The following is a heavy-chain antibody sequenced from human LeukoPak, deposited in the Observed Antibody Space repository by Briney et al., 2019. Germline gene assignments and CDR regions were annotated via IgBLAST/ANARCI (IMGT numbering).Heavy chain of an antibody. Sequence: GGSLRLSCAASGFTFSSYAMSWVRQAPGKGLECVSSISGSRGITYYADSVKGRFTISRDNSKNTLYLQMNSLRTEDTAVYYCAKSGNNRFDYWGQGTLVTVSS. D-gene: IGHD4-23*01. CDR3: AKSGNNRFDY. V-gene: IGHV3-23*01. CDR1: GFTFSSYA. J-gene: IGHJ4*02. CDR2: ISGSRGIT.